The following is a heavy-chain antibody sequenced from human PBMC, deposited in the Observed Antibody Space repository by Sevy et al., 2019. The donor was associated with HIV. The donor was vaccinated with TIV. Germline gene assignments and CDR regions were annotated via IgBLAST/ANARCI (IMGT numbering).Heavy chain of an antibody. CDR3: ARDGDLIYGPARGFDD. J-gene: IGHJ4*02. D-gene: IGHD3-10*01. CDR1: GFTFSSYA. CDR2: ISYDGSNK. V-gene: IGHV3-30-3*01. Sequence: GGSLRLSCAASGFTFSSYAMHWVRQAPGKGLEWVAVISYDGSNKYYADSVKGRFTISRDNSKNTLYLQMNSLRAEDTAVYYCARDGDLIYGPARGFDDWGQGTLVTVSS.